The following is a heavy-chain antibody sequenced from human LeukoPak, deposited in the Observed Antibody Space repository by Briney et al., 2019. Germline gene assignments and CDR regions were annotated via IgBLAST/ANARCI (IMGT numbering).Heavy chain of an antibody. V-gene: IGHV3-23*01. CDR2: ITATGDTA. Sequence: GGSLRLSCVASGFTFTKCAMSWIRQAPGKGLEWVALITATGDTAYYADSVKGRFTIFRDNSMNTVYMQMDSLRAEDTAIYYCAGDRNSDWYSPLDYWGQGSQVTVSP. J-gene: IGHJ4*02. CDR1: GFTFTKCA. D-gene: IGHD6-19*01. CDR3: AGDRNSDWYSPLDY.